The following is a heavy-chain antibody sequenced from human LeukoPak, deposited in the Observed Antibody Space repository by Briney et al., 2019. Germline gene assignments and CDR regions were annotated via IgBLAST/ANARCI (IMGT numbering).Heavy chain of an antibody. J-gene: IGHJ4*02. D-gene: IGHD2-2*01. CDR3: ARLGYCSSTSCSNDY. CDR2: ISDYNGDT. V-gene: IGHV1-18*01. Sequence: ASVKVSCKASGYTFTRYGISWVRRAPGQGLEWMGRISDYNGDTNYAQKLQGRVTMTTDTSTSTAYMELRSLRSDDTAVYYCARLGYCSSTSCSNDYWGQGTLVTVSS. CDR1: GYTFTRYG.